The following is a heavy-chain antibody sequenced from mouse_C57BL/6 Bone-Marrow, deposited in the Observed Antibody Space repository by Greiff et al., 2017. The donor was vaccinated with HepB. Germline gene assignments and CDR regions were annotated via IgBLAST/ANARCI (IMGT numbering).Heavy chain of an antibody. D-gene: IGHD1-1*01. CDR1: GYTFTSYW. V-gene: IGHV1-72*01. Sequence: QVQLQQPGAELVKPGASVKLSCTASGYTFTSYWMHWVKQRPGRGLEWIGWIDHNGGGTKYNEKFKSRATLTVDNPSSTAYMQLSSLTSEDSAVYYCARKLRYRWYFDVWGTGTTVTVSS. CDR3: ARKLRYRWYFDV. CDR2: IDHNGGGT. J-gene: IGHJ1*03.